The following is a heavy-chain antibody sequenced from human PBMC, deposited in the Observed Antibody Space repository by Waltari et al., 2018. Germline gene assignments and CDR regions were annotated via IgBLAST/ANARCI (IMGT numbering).Heavy chain of an antibody. V-gene: IGHV4-39*01. CDR2: IYYSGSP. CDR1: GGSISSSSYY. D-gene: IGHD4-17*01. Sequence: QLQLQESGPGLVKPSETLSLTCTVSGGSISSSSYYWGWIRQPPGKGLEWIGSIYYSGSPYYNPSLKSRVTISVDTSKNQFSLKLSSVTAADTAVYYCARPRTTVTKFDAFDIWGQGTMVTVSS. J-gene: IGHJ3*02. CDR3: ARPRTTVTKFDAFDI.